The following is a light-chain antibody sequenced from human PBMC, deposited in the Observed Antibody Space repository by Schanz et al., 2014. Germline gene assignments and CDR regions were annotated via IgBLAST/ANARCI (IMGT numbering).Light chain of an antibody. CDR1: TSDVGAYNY. V-gene: IGLV2-8*01. CDR3: SSYAGSNNLV. CDR2: ELS. Sequence: QSALTQPPSASGSLGQSVTISCTGTTSDVGAYNYVSWYQQHPRKAPKLMIYELSKRRSGVPDRSSGSKSDNTASLTVSGLQAADENDYSCSSYAGSNNLVFGGGTKLTVL. J-gene: IGLJ3*02.